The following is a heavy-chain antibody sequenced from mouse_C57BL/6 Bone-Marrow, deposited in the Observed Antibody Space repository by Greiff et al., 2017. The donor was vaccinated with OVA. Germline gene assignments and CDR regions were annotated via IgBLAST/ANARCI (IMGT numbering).Heavy chain of an antibody. J-gene: IGHJ1*03. CDR2: INPNNGGT. CDR3: ARLTTGRYCDV. Sequence: EVQLQQSGPELVKPGASVKMSCKASGYTFTDYNMHWVKQSHGKSLEWIGYINPNNGGTSYNQKFKGKATLTVNKSSSTAYMELRSLTSEESAVYYCARLTTGRYCDVWGTGTTVTVSS. V-gene: IGHV1-22*01. CDR1: GYTFTDYN. D-gene: IGHD1-1*01.